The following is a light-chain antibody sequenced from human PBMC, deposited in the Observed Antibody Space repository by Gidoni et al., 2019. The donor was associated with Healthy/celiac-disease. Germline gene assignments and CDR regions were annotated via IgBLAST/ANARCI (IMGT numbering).Light chain of an antibody. J-gene: IGKJ1*01. CDR2: AAS. V-gene: IGKV1-27*01. CDR3: QKYNSAPWT. Sequence: DIQMTKSPSSLSASVGDRVTITCRASQGISNYLAWYQQQPGKVPKLLIYAASTLQSVVPSRFSGSGSGTDFTLTISSLQPEDVATYYCQKYNSAPWTFGQGTKVEIK. CDR1: QGISNY.